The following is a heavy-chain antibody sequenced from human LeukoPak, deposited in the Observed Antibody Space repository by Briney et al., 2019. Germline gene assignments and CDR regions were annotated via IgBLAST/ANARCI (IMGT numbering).Heavy chain of an antibody. J-gene: IGHJ5*02. CDR3: ASLASSSSVTWFDP. Sequence: ASVKVSCKASGGTFSSYAISWVRQAPGQGLEWMGGIIPIFGTANYAQKFQGRVTITADESTSTAYMELSSLRSEDTAVYYCASLASSSSVTWFDPWGQGTPVTVSS. V-gene: IGHV1-69*13. D-gene: IGHD6-6*01. CDR2: IIPIFGTA. CDR1: GGTFSSYA.